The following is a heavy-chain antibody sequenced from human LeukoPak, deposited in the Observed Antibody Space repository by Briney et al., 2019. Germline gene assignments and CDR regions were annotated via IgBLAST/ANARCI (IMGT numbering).Heavy chain of an antibody. D-gene: IGHD3-16*01. CDR2: ISGSGDNT. J-gene: IGHJ4*02. V-gene: IGHV3-23*01. Sequence: GGSLRLSCAASGFTFSSYSMNWVRQAPGKGLEWVSAISGSGDNTYYADSVKGRFTISRDNSKTTLYLQMNSLRAEDTAVYYCAKDQGGGPLYYFDCWGQGILVTVSS. CDR1: GFTFSSYS. CDR3: AKDQGGGPLYYFDC.